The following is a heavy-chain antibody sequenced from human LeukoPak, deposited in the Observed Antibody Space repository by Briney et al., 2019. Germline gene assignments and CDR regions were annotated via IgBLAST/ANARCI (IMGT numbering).Heavy chain of an antibody. V-gene: IGHV4-39*07. D-gene: IGHD6-25*01. Sequence: SETLSLTCTVSGGSISSSSYYWGWIRQPPGKGLEWIGSIYYSGSTYYNPSLKSRVTISVDTSKNQISLKLSSVTAADTAVYYCARGVAAAGLNSNGGYYYYYYMDVWGKGTTVTVSS. CDR2: IYYSGST. J-gene: IGHJ6*03. CDR1: GGSISSSSYY. CDR3: ARGVAAAGLNSNGGYYYYYYMDV.